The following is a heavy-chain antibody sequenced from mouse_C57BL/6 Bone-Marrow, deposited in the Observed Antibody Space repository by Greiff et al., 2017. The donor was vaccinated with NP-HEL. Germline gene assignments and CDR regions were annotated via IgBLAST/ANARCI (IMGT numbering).Heavy chain of an antibody. V-gene: IGHV7-3*01. CDR1: GFTFTDYY. J-gene: IGHJ4*01. CDR3: ARYKLRRPYYARDY. Sequence: DVKLVESGGGLVQPGGSLSLSCAASGFTFTDYYMSWVRQPPGKALEWLGFIRNKANGYTTEYSASVKGRFTISRDNSQSILYLQMNALRAEDSATYYCARYKLRRPYYARDYWGQGTSVTVSS. CDR2: IRNKANGYTT. D-gene: IGHD2-12*01.